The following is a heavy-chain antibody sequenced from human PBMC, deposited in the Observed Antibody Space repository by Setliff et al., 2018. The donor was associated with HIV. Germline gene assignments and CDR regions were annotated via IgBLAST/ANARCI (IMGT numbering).Heavy chain of an antibody. CDR1: GGSITSGGYY. CDR2: IVYSGRT. V-gene: IGHV4-31*03. J-gene: IGHJ6*04. Sequence: KPSETLSLTCTVSGGSITSGGYYWSWIRQHPGKGLEWIAYIVYSGRTYYNPSLKSRVTISVDASKNQFSLRLSSVTAADTAVYYCARDEIGVWGKGTTVTVSS. CDR3: ARDEIGV.